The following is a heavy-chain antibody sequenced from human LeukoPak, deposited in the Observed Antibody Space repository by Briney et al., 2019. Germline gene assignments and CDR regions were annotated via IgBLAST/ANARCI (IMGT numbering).Heavy chain of an antibody. V-gene: IGHV3-30*02. Sequence: GGSLRLSCAASGFTFSSYGMHWVRQAPGKGLEWVAFIRYDGSNKYYADSVKGRFTISRDNSKNTLYLQMNSLRAEDTAVYYCAKVPCSSTSCYHFDYWGQGTLVTVSS. D-gene: IGHD2-2*01. J-gene: IGHJ4*02. CDR1: GFTFSSYG. CDR2: IRYDGSNK. CDR3: AKVPCSSTSCYHFDY.